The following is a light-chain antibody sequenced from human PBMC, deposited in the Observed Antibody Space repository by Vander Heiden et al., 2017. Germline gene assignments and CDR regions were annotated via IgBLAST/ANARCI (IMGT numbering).Light chain of an antibody. V-gene: IGLV2-14*01. CDR2: DVT. CDR1: SNDVGAYNY. CDR3: SSYTTSSTRL. J-gene: IGLJ2*01. Sequence: QSALTQPASVSGSPGKSITISCTGTSNDVGAYNYVSWDQQHPGKAPKLMIYDVTNRPSGVSNRFSGSKSGNTASLTISGLQAEDEADYYCSSYTTSSTRLFGGGTKLTVL.